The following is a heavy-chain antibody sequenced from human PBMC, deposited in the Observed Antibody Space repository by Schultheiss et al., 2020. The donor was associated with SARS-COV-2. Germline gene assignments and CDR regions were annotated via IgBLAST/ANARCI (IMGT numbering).Heavy chain of an antibody. Sequence: GGSLRLSCAASGFTFSSYAMHWVRQAPGKGLEWVAVIWYDGSNKYYADSVKGRFTISRDNSKNTLYLQMNSMRAEDTAVYYCARDTTVTTNSCDYWGQGTLVTVSS. V-gene: IGHV3-33*08. D-gene: IGHD4-17*01. CDR1: GFTFSSYA. CDR3: ARDTTVTTNSCDY. CDR2: IWYDGSNK. J-gene: IGHJ4*02.